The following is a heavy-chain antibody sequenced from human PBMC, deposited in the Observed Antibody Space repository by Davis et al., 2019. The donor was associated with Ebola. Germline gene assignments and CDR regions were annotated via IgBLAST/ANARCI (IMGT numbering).Heavy chain of an antibody. CDR1: GFTFSTLG. Sequence: GESLKISCSASGFTFSTLGMFWVRQAPGKGLEWVAFIRFDGSEKYYADSTRGRFTISRDNSKSTLYVEMNSLRIEDTAMYYCAKGDDSGWYGFDYWGQGALVTVSS. D-gene: IGHD6-13*01. J-gene: IGHJ4*02. CDR2: IRFDGSEK. CDR3: AKGDDSGWYGFDY. V-gene: IGHV3-30*02.